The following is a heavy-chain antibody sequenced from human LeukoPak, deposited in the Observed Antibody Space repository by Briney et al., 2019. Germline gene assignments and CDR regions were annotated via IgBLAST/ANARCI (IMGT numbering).Heavy chain of an antibody. CDR1: GFTFSSYG. D-gene: IGHD2-2*01. CDR2: IWYDGSNK. V-gene: IGHV3-33*01. J-gene: IGHJ6*04. Sequence: GRSLRLSCAASGFTFSSYGMHWVRQAPGKGLEWVAVIWYDGSNKYYADSVKGRFTISRDNSKNTLYLQMNSLRAEDTAVYYCAREGRYCSSTSCSPYGMDGWGKGTTVTVSS. CDR3: AREGRYCSSTSCSPYGMDG.